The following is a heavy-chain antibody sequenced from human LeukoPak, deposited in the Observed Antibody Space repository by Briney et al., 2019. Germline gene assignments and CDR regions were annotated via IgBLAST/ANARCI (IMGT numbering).Heavy chain of an antibody. CDR3: AKGITVMMVAPGY. J-gene: IGHJ4*02. CDR2: IYSNNTT. V-gene: IGHV3-53*01. D-gene: IGHD3-22*01. Sequence: PGGSLRLSCAASGFTVSSNYMTWVRQAPGKGLEWVSVIYSNNTTFYADSVKSRFTISRDNSKNTLYLQMDSLRAEDTAVYYCAKGITVMMVAPGYWGQGTLVTVSS. CDR1: GFTVSSNY.